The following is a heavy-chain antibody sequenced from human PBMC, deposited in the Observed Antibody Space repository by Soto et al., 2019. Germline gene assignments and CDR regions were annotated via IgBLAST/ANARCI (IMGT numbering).Heavy chain of an antibody. CDR2: IYYSGST. J-gene: IGHJ4*02. D-gene: IGHD3-10*01. CDR1: GGSISSYY. Sequence: SSETLSLTCTVSGGSISSYYWSWIRQPPGKGLEWIGYIYYSGSTNYNPSLKSRVTISVDTSKNQFSLKLSSVTAADTAVYYCARAKNQRDYYGSGSYYNLGYFDYWGQGTLVTVSS. CDR3: ARAKNQRDYYGSGSYYNLGYFDY. V-gene: IGHV4-59*01.